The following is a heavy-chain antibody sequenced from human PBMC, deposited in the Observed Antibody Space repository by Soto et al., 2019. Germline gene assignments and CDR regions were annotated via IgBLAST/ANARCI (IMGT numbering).Heavy chain of an antibody. CDR1: GGSISSYY. V-gene: IGHV4-59*01. CDR2: IYYSGST. Sequence: PSETLSLTCTVSGGSISSYYWSWIRQPPGKGLEWIGYIYYSGSTNYNPSLKSRVTISVDTSKNQFSLKLSSVTAADTAVYYCAGEDSNYPSYYFDYWGQGTLVTVSS. CDR3: AGEDSNYPSYYFDY. D-gene: IGHD4-4*01. J-gene: IGHJ4*02.